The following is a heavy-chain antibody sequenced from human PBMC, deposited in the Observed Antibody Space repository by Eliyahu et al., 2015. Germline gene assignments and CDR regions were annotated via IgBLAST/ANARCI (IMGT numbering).Heavy chain of an antibody. CDR2: ISAYNGNT. CDR3: ARDARFLEWLLVDAFDI. Sequence: QVQLVQSGAEVKKPGASVKVXCKASXYSFTXXXISWVRPAPGQGLEWMGWISAYNGNTNYAQNLQGRVTMTTDTSTSTAYMELRSLRSDDTAVYYCARDARFLEWLLVDAFDIWGQGTMVTVSS. J-gene: IGHJ3*02. CDR1: XYSFTXXX. V-gene: IGHV1-18*01. D-gene: IGHD3-3*01.